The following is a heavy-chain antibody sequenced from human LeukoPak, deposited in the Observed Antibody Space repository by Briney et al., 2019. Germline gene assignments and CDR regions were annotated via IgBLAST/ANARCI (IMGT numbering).Heavy chain of an antibody. D-gene: IGHD2/OR15-2a*01. CDR3: ATDRFNRFDL. CDR1: GYAFMNYS. CDR2: GCPVNGNT. V-gene: IGHV1-18*01. J-gene: IGHJ5*02. Sequence: ASVMVSCTASGYAFMNYSISWGRLVPGQGTEWGWWGCPVNGNTNYSQKFQGRVTMTTDTFTTTAYMEVRNLRSYDTAVYYSATDRFNRFDLWRQGTLVTVSS.